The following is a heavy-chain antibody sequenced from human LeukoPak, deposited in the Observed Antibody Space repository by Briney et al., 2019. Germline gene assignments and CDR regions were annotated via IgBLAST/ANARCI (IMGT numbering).Heavy chain of an antibody. D-gene: IGHD5-18*01. V-gene: IGHV3-30*18. CDR3: AKDRDTAMVSYYFDH. CDR2: ISYDGSNK. Sequence: GGSLRLSCAASGFTFSSYGMHWVRQAPGKGLEWVAVISYDGSNKYYADSVKGRFTISRDNSKNTLYLQMNSLRAEDTAVYYCAKDRDTAMVSYYFDHWGQGTLVTVSS. J-gene: IGHJ4*02. CDR1: GFTFSSYG.